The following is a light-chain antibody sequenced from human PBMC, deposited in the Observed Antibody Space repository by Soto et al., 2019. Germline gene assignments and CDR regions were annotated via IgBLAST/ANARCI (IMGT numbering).Light chain of an antibody. CDR1: QSVLYSSNNKNY. Sequence: DIVMTQSPDSLAESLGERATINCKSSQSVLYSSNNKNYLAWYQQKPGQPPKLLIYWASTRESGVPDRFSGSGSGTDFTLTISSLQAEDVAVYYCQQYYSTPQLTFGGGTKVEIK. CDR2: WAS. V-gene: IGKV4-1*01. J-gene: IGKJ4*01. CDR3: QQYYSTPQLT.